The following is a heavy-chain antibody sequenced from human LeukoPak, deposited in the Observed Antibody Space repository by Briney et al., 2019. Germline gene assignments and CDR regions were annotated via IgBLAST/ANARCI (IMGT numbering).Heavy chain of an antibody. V-gene: IGHV3-74*01. J-gene: IGHJ4*02. CDR3: ARVGLYDSSDY. D-gene: IGHD3-9*01. CDR2: INGDGSST. Sequence: PGGSLRLSCATSGFTFVNYWMHWVRQVPGKGLVWVSRINGDGSSTRNADSVEGRFTIFRDNAKNTLYLQMDSLRAEDTAIYYCARVGLYDSSDYWGQGTLVTVSS. CDR1: GFTFVNYW.